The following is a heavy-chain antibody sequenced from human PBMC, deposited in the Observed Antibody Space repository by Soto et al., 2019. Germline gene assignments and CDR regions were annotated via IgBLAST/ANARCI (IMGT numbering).Heavy chain of an antibody. J-gene: IGHJ4*02. Sequence: GASVKVSCKASGYTFTSYGISWVRQAPGQGLEWMGWISAYNGNTNYAQKLQGRVTMTTDTSTSTAYMELRSLRSDDTAVYYCAREYCSSTSCYPGYWGQGTLVTVSS. CDR2: ISAYNGNT. CDR1: GYTFTSYG. CDR3: AREYCSSTSCYPGY. D-gene: IGHD2-2*01. V-gene: IGHV1-18*01.